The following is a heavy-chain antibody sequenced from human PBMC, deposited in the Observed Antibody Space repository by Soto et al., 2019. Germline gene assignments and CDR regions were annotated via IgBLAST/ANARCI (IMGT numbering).Heavy chain of an antibody. CDR3: AKDPCGGDCYFDY. CDR2: ISYDGSNK. D-gene: IGHD2-21*01. Sequence: QVQLVESGGGVVQPGRSLRLSCAASGFTFSSYGMHWVRQAPGKGLEWVAVISYDGSNKYYADSVKGRFTISRDNSKNTLYLQMNSLRAEDTAVYYCAKDPCGGDCYFDYWGQGTLVTVSS. J-gene: IGHJ4*02. V-gene: IGHV3-30*18. CDR1: GFTFSSYG.